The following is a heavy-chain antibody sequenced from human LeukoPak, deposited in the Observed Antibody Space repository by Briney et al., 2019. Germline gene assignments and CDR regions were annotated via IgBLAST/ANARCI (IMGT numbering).Heavy chain of an antibody. CDR2: IKPDGSAQ. D-gene: IGHD1-1*01. J-gene: IGHJ6*02. CDR1: GFTFSSNW. CDR3: ARDLPTGYGMDV. Sequence: GGSLRLSCATSGFTFSSNWMSWVRHVPGRGLDWVANIKPDGSAQYYAASVKGRFTVSRDNAKNSVYLQMNSLRVEDTAVYYCARDLPTGYGMDVWGQGTTVTVSS. V-gene: IGHV3-7*01.